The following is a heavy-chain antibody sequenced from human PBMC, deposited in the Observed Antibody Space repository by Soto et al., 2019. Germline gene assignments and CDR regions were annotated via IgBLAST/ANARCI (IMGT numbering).Heavy chain of an antibody. CDR1: GFTFSDYY. D-gene: IGHD2-8*01. CDR2: ISSRSSTI. Sequence: QVQLVESGGGLVKPGGSLRLSCAASGFTFSDYYMSWIRQAPGKGLEWVSDISSRSSTIFYADSVKGRFTISRDNVKNSLYLQMTTLRAGDGAVYFCASGTNGALCVYWGQGNLVSVSS. J-gene: IGHJ4*02. V-gene: IGHV3-11*01. CDR3: ASGTNGALCVY.